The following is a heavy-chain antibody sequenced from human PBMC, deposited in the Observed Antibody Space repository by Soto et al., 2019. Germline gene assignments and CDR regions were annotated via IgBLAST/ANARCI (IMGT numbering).Heavy chain of an antibody. V-gene: IGHV4-61*01. D-gene: IGHD1-26*01. J-gene: IGHJ4*02. CDR2: IYYSGST. Sequence: SETLSLRCTVSGGSVSGGSYCWSWIRQPPGKGLEWIGYIYYSGSTNDNPSLKSRVTISVDTSKNQFSLKLSSVTAADTAVYFRARRSFIVYWCQGPLATVS. CDR3: ARRSFIVY. CDR1: GGSVSGGSYC.